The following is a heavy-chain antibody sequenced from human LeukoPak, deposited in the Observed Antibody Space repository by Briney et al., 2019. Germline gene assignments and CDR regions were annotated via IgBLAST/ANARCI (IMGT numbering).Heavy chain of an antibody. J-gene: IGHJ4*02. Sequence: GGSLRLSCAASGFTFSSYSMNWVRQAPGKGLEWVSYISSSSSTIYYADSVKGRFTISRDNAKNSLYLQMNSLRAEDTAVYYCAVTHYCDSSGYYNDYWGQGTLVTVSS. D-gene: IGHD3-22*01. CDR3: AVTHYCDSSGYYNDY. CDR1: GFTFSSYS. CDR2: ISSSSSTI. V-gene: IGHV3-48*04.